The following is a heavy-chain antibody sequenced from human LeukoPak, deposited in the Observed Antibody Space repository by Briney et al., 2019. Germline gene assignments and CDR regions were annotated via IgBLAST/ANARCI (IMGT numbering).Heavy chain of an antibody. D-gene: IGHD2-15*01. CDR1: GGSFSGYY. CDR3: ARGGPRSVGVVDGYYYYMDV. CDR2: INHSGST. Sequence: SETPSLTCAVYGGSFSGYYWSWIRQPPGKGLEWIGEINHSGSTNYNPSLKSRVTISVDTSKNQFSLKLSSVTAADTAVYYCARGGPRSVGVVDGYYYYMDVWGKGTTVTVSS. V-gene: IGHV4-34*01. J-gene: IGHJ6*03.